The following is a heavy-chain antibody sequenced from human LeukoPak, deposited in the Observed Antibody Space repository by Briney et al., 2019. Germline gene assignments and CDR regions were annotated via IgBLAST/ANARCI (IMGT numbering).Heavy chain of an antibody. D-gene: IGHD2-8*02. CDR2: IKQDGSEK. V-gene: IGHV3-7*01. CDR1: GFTFSSYR. J-gene: IGHJ4*02. CDR3: ARDRGVTGY. Sequence: AGGSLRLSCAASGFTFSSYRMSWVRQAPGKGLEWVANIKQDGSEKYYVDSVKGRFTISRDNAKNSLYLQMNSLRAEDTAVYYCARDRGVTGYWGQGTLVTVSS.